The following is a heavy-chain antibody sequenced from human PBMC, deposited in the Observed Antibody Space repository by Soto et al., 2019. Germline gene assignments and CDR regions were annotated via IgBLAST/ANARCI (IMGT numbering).Heavy chain of an antibody. CDR2: IIPMYDTA. CDR3: ARARYCSGGSCYLTPFDY. V-gene: IGHV1-69*06. CDR1: GGTFSSYA. D-gene: IGHD2-15*01. J-gene: IGHJ4*02. Sequence: GASVKVSCKASGGTFSSYAISWVRQAPGQGFEWMGGIIPMYDTAKYAQKFQDRVTITADRSTSTAYMELSSLRSEDTAVYYCARARYCSGGSCYLTPFDYWGQGTLVTVSS.